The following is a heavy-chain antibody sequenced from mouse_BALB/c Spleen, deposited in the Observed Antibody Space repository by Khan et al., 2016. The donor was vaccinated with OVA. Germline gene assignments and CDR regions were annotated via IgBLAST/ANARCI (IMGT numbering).Heavy chain of an antibody. J-gene: IGHJ3*01. Sequence: EVKLVESGGDLVKPGGSLRLSCAASGFTFSSYGMSWVRQFPDKRLEWVATINSDGYYTSYPDTLPGRFTISRNTAENTLYLQMSSLKSEDTAIYYCASHLTGSFAYWGQGTLVTVSA. CDR1: GFTFSSYG. CDR2: INSDGYYT. D-gene: IGHD4-1*01. CDR3: ASHLTGSFAY. V-gene: IGHV5-6*01.